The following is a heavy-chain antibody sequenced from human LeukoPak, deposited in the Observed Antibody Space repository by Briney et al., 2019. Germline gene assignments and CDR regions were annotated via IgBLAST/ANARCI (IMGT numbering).Heavy chain of an antibody. J-gene: IGHJ3*02. V-gene: IGHV3-66*01. Sequence: PGGSLRLSCAASGFIVSSHYMTWVRQGPGKGLEWVSVIYSGGSTFYTDSVKGRFTSSRDNSKNTLNLQMNSLRAEDTAVYYCARYPVGAGTPVALDIWGQGTMLTVSS. CDR2: IYSGGST. CDR3: ARYPVGAGTPVALDI. CDR1: GFIVSSHY. D-gene: IGHD1-26*01.